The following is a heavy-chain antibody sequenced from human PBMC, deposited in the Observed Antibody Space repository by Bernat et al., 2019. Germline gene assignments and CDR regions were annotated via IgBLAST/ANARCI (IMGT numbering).Heavy chain of an antibody. D-gene: IGHD3-10*01. V-gene: IGHV3-21*01. J-gene: IGHJ5*02. CDR1: GFTFSSYS. CDR3: ARDLRMVRGGENWFDP. CDR2: ISSSSSYI. Sequence: EVQLVESGGGRVKPGGSLRLSCAASGFTFSSYSMNWVRHAPGKGLEWVSSISSSSSYIYSAASLKGRFTISRDTAKNSLYLQMNSLRAEDTAVYYCARDLRMVRGGENWFDPWGQGTLVTVSS.